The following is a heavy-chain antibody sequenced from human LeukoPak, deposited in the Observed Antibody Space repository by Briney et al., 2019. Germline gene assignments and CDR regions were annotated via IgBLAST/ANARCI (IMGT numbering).Heavy chain of an antibody. CDR2: IQQDGSEK. V-gene: IGHV3-7*01. J-gene: IGHJ4*02. CDR3: ARAPWASDY. Sequence: GGSLRLSCAASGFTFSGYWMSWVRQAPGKGLEWVANIQQDGSEKYFVDSVKGRFTISRDNAKNSLYLQMNSLRAEDTAVYYCARAPWASDYWGQGTLVTVSS. CDR1: GFTFSGYW.